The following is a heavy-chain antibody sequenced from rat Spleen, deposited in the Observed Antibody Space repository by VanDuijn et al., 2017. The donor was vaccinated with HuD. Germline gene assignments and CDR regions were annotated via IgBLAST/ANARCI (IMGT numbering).Heavy chain of an antibody. D-gene: IGHD4-2*01. J-gene: IGHJ2*01. Sequence: EGQLVESGGGLVQPGRSLKLSCAASGFTYSNYVMAWVRQAPTKGLEWVASITSAGDTTYYPDSVKGRFTISRENAYSTLYLQMNSLRSEDTGTYYCTRENWKPDYWGQGVMVTVSS. CDR2: ITSAGDTT. V-gene: IGHV5-46*01. CDR3: TRENWKPDY. CDR1: GFTYSNYV.